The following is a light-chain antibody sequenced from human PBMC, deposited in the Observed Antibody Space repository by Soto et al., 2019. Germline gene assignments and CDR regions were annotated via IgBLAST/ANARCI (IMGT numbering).Light chain of an antibody. V-gene: IGLV4-60*03. J-gene: IGLJ2*01. CDR1: SGHSSYI. Sequence: QLVLTQSSSASASLGSSVKLTCTLSSGHSSYIIAWHQQQPGKAPRYLMKLEGSGSYNKGSGVPDCFSGSSSGADRYLTISNLQSEDEADYYCETWDSKVFGGGTQLTVL. CDR2: LEGSGSY. CDR3: ETWDSKV.